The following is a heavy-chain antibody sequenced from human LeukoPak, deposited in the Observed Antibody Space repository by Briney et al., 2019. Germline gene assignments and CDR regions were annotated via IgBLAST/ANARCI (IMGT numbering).Heavy chain of an antibody. J-gene: IGHJ5*02. CDR2: ISSSSSYI. Sequence: PGGSLRLSCAASGFTFSSYSVNWVRQAPGKGLEWVSSISSSSSYIYYADSVKGRFTISRDNAKNSLYLQMNSLRAEDTAVYYCARDPSGYSYGYHWGQGTLVTVSS. CDR3: ARDPSGYSYGYH. D-gene: IGHD5-18*01. CDR1: GFTFSSYS. V-gene: IGHV3-21*01.